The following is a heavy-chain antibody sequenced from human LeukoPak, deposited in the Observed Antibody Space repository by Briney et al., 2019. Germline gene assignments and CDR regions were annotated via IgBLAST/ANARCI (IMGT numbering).Heavy chain of an antibody. Sequence: PGGSLRLSCAASGFTFSNTWMSWVRQAPGKGLEWVSSISRSSSSIYYADSVKGRFTISRDNAKNSLYLQMNSLRAEDTALYYCARDSGPAYYYESSGYRDWGQGTLVTVSS. CDR2: ISRSSSSI. CDR3: ARDSGPAYYYESSGYRD. CDR1: GFTFSNTW. J-gene: IGHJ4*02. V-gene: IGHV3-21*04. D-gene: IGHD3-22*01.